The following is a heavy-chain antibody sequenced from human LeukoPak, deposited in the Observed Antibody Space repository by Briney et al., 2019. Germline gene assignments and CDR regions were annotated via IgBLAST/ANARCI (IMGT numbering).Heavy chain of an antibody. Sequence: SETLSLTCTVSGDSISSYYWSWIPQPAGKGLEWIGRIYTSGSTNYNPSLKSRVTMSVDTSKNQFSLKLSSVTAADTAVYYCARDRGELLYNWFDPWGQGTLVTVSS. CDR1: GDSISSYY. D-gene: IGHD3-10*01. V-gene: IGHV4-4*07. CDR2: IYTSGST. J-gene: IGHJ5*02. CDR3: ARDRGELLYNWFDP.